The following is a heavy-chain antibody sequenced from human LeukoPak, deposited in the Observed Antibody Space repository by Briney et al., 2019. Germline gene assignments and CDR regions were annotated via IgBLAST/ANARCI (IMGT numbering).Heavy chain of an antibody. CDR3: AKALTQDIVVVVAAEDAFDI. J-gene: IGHJ3*02. CDR2: ISSSSYI. V-gene: IGHV3-21*04. D-gene: IGHD2-15*01. CDR1: GFTFSSYS. Sequence: PGGSLRLSCAASGFTFSSYSMNWVRQAPGKGLEWVSSISSSSYIYYADSVKGRFTISRDNAKNSLYLQMNSLRAEDTAVYYCAKALTQDIVVVVAAEDAFDIWGQGTMVTVSS.